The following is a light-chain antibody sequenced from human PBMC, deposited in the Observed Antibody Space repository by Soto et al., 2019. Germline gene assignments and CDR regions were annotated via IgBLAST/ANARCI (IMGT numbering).Light chain of an antibody. J-gene: IGKJ1*01. CDR3: QKYGSSPTWT. CDR1: QSVLYSSNNKNY. CDR2: GAS. V-gene: IGKV4-1*01. Sequence: DIVMTQSPDSLAVSLGERATINCKSSQSVLYSSNNKNYLAWYQQKPGQAPRLLIYGASSRATGIPDRFSGSGSGTDFTLTISRLEPEDFAVYYCQKYGSSPTWTFGQGTKVDIK.